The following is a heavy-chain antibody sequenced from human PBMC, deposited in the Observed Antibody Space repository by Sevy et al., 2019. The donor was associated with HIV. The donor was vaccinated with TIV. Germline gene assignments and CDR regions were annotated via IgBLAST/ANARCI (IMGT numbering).Heavy chain of an antibody. CDR3: ARDGGATIFGVVISFDYYYYMDV. D-gene: IGHD3-3*01. J-gene: IGHJ6*03. Sequence: GGSLRLSCAASGFTFSSYAMHWVRQAPGKGLEWVAVISYDGSNKYYTDSVKGRFTISRDNSKNTVYLQMNSLRAEDTAVYYCARDGGATIFGVVISFDYYYYMDVWGKVTTVTVSS. CDR1: GFTFSSYA. CDR2: ISYDGSNK. V-gene: IGHV3-30-3*01.